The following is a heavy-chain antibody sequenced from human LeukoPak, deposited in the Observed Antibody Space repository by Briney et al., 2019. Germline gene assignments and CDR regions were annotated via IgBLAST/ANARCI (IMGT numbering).Heavy chain of an antibody. CDR2: ISSSNTI. CDR1: GFAFSTYG. V-gene: IGHV3-48*01. CDR3: ARDPTADDY. D-gene: IGHD2-2*01. Sequence: GGSLRLSCTASGFAFSTYGMNWVRQAPGKGLEWVSYISSSNTIYYADSVKGRFTISRDNAKNSLYLQMNSLRAEDTAIYYCARDPTADDYWGQGTLVTVSS. J-gene: IGHJ4*02.